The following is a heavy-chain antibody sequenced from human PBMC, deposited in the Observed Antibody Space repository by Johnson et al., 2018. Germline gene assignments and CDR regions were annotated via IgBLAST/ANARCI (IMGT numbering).Heavy chain of an antibody. J-gene: IGHJ4*02. CDR3: AREGVGGGAFEY. CDR1: GFTFSSYG. CDR2: ISKDGSDK. V-gene: IGHV3-30*03. D-gene: IGHD3-16*01. Sequence: QVQLVESGGGVVQPGRSLRLSCAASGFTFSSYGMHWVRQAPGKGLEWVAVISKDGSDKHYGDSVKGRFTISRDNSKNTVSLQRNSLGGEDKAVEYCAREGVGGGAFEYRGQGTLVTVSS.